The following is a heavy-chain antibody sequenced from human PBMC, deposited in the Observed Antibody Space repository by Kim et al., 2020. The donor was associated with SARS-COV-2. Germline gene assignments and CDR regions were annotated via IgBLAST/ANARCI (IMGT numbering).Heavy chain of an antibody. CDR1: GFTFSDHA. CDR2: ISYDGDNI. Sequence: GRSLRLSCVASGFTFSDHAMHWVRQAPGKGLEWVSLISYDGDNIYYADSVKGRFVISRDNSKNTLHLQMNSLRNDDSATYYCVRGLTGATLDPWGQGALV. J-gene: IGHJ5*02. D-gene: IGHD1-1*01. V-gene: IGHV3-30*09. CDR3: VRGLTGATLDP.